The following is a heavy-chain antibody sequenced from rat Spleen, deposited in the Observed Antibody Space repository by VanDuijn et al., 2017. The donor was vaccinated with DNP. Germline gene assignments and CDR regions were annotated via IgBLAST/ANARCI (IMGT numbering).Heavy chain of an antibody. CDR1: GFTFSDYN. J-gene: IGHJ3*01. Sequence: EVQLVESGGGLVQPGRSLKLSCAASGFTFSDYNMAWVRQAPKKGLEWVATISSGGDSAYYRDSVKGRFTLSRDNARRTLSLQMDSLTSEDTATYYCTELPSYYEAWFAYWGHGALVTVSS. V-gene: IGHV5S10*01. D-gene: IGHD1-1*01. CDR2: ISSGGDSA. CDR3: TELPSYYEAWFAY.